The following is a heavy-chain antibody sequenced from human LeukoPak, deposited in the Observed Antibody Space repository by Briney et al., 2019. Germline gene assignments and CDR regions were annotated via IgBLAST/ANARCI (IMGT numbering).Heavy chain of an antibody. D-gene: IGHD4-23*01. Sequence: PGGSLRLSCAASGFTFSSYWMSWVRQAPGKGLEWVANIKQDGSEKYYVDSVKGRFTISRDNAKNSLYLQMNSLRAEDTAVYYCARSIYGGNPPFDYWGQGTLVTASS. CDR2: IKQDGSEK. J-gene: IGHJ4*02. CDR1: GFTFSSYW. CDR3: ARSIYGGNPPFDY. V-gene: IGHV3-7*01.